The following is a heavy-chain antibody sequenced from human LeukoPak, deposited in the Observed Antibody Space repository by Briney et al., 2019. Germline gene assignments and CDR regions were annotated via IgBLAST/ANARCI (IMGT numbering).Heavy chain of an antibody. V-gene: IGHV3-21*01. Sequence: PGGSLRLSCAASGFTFSISTMNCVRQAPGKGLECVTSIDDSSYIHYPESVKGRFTISRDNAKNSLYLQMNSLRVEDTAVYYCARIPNSAAFPNWFDPWGQGTLVTVSS. J-gene: IGHJ5*02. D-gene: IGHD2/OR15-2a*01. CDR1: GFTFSIST. CDR3: ARIPNSAAFPNWFDP. CDR2: IDDSSYI.